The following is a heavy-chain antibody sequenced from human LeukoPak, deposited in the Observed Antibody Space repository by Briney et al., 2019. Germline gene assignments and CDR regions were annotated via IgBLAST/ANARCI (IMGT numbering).Heavy chain of an antibody. V-gene: IGHV3-7*01. CDR2: IKQDGSEK. CDR3: ARDLIDYDEVLGAFDI. J-gene: IGHJ3*02. D-gene: IGHD4-17*01. Sequence: PGGSLRLSCAASGFTFSSYGMHWVRQAPGKGLEWVANIKQDGSEKYYVDSVKGRFTISRDNAKNSLYLQMNSLRAEDTAVYYCARDLIDYDEVLGAFDIWGQGTMVTVSS. CDR1: GFTFSSYG.